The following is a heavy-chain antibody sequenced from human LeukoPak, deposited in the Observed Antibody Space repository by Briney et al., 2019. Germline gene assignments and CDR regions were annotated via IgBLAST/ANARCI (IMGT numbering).Heavy chain of an antibody. V-gene: IGHV1-2*02. J-gene: IGHJ5*02. CDR2: INPNSGGT. CDR3: ARARRESSGWYFWFDP. CDR1: GYTFTGYY. D-gene: IGHD6-19*01. Sequence: ASVKVSCKASGYTFTGYYMHWVRQAPGQGLEWMGWINPNSGGTNYAQKFQGRVTMTRDTSISTTYMELSSLRSDDTAVYYCARARRESSGWYFWFDPWGQGSLVTVSS.